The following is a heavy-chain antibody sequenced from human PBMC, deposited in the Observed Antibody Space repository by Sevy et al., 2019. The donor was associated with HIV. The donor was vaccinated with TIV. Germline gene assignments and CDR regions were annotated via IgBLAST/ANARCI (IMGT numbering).Heavy chain of an antibody. Sequence: ASVKVSCKASGGTFSSYAISWVRQAPGQGLEWMGGIIPIFGTANYAQKSQGRVTITADESTSTAYMELSSLRSEDTAVYYCARGVYYYDSLCAFDIWGQGTMVTVSS. V-gene: IGHV1-69*13. CDR2: IIPIFGTA. CDR3: ARGVYYYDSLCAFDI. D-gene: IGHD3-22*01. J-gene: IGHJ3*02. CDR1: GGTFSSYA.